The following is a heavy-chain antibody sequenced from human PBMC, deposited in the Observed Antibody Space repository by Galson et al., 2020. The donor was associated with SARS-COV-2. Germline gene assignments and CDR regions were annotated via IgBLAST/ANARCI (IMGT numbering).Heavy chain of an antibody. CDR1: GGSISSPSY. V-gene: IGHV4-4*02. Sequence: SETLSLTCAVSGGSISSPSYWSWVRQPPGKGLEWIGEIYHSGSTNYSPPLKSRVTISVDKSKNQFSLNLTFVTAADTAVYYCARVTATGADYWGQGTLVTVSS. CDR2: IYHSGST. D-gene: IGHD5-18*01. J-gene: IGHJ4*02. CDR3: ARVTATGADY.